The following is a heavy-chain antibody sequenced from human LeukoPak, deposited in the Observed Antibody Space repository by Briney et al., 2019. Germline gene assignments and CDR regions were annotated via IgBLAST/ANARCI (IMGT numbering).Heavy chain of an antibody. J-gene: IGHJ6*03. CDR1: GFTFSSYG. Sequence: GGSLRLSCAASGFTFSSYGMNWVRQAPGNGLEWVSSISSSSSYTYYADSVKGRFTISRDNAKNSLYLQMNSLRAEDTAVYYCARDPSIAAAGPEHFGYYYMDVWGKGTTVTVSS. V-gene: IGHV3-21*01. CDR2: ISSSSSYT. D-gene: IGHD6-13*01. CDR3: ARDPSIAAAGPEHFGYYYMDV.